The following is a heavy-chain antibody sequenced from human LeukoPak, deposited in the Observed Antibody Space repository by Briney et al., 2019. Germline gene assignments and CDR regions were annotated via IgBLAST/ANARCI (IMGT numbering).Heavy chain of an antibody. D-gene: IGHD2-2*01. CDR2: INPSGGST. V-gene: IGHV1-46*01. Sequence: GASVKVSCKASGYTFTGYYMHWVRQAPGQGLEWMGIINPSGGSTSYAQKFQGRVTMTRDTSTSTVYMELSSLRSEDTAVNYCARDVRGGGQLLSGIDYWGQGTLVTVSS. CDR3: ARDVRGGGQLLSGIDY. J-gene: IGHJ4*02. CDR1: GYTFTGYY.